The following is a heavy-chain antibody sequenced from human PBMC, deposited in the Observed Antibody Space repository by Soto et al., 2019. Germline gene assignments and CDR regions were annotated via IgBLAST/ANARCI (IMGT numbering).Heavy chain of an antibody. D-gene: IGHD1-26*01. J-gene: IGHJ4*02. CDR2: ISAYNGDT. CDR3: VRGGYLVNFDY. Sequence: QVQLVQSGAEVKQPGASVRVSCKASGYTFINYGISWVRQAPGQGLEWMGWISAYNGDTKYVEKFQGRVTMTTDTSATTAYMELRILRSDDAAVYFCVRGGYLVNFDYWGQGTLVTVFS. CDR1: GYTFINYG. V-gene: IGHV1-18*01.